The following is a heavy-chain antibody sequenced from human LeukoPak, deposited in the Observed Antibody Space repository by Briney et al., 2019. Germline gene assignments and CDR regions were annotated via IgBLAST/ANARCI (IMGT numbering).Heavy chain of an antibody. CDR3: TRIYSSSSFWYIDL. CDR1: DDSISSYH. Sequence: PSETLSLTCTVSDDSISSYHWSWVRQPPGKGLEWIANLFHSGTTNYNPSLKSRVTISIDTSENQFSLTLASVTAADTATYFCTRIYSSSSFWYIDLWGRGTLVTVSS. V-gene: IGHV4-59*01. J-gene: IGHJ2*01. CDR2: LFHSGTT. D-gene: IGHD6-13*01.